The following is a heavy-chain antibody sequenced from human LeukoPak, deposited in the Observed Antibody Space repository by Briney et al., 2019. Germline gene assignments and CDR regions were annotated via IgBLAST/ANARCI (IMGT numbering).Heavy chain of an antibody. Sequence: ASVKVSCKASGYTFTSYDINWVRQATGQGLEWMGWMNPNSGNTGYAQKFQGRVTITRNTSISTAYMGLSSLRSEDTAVYYCARGGYQLLYPYYYYYMDVWGKGTTVTVSS. D-gene: IGHD2-2*02. CDR1: GYTFTSYD. V-gene: IGHV1-8*03. CDR3: ARGGYQLLYPYYYYYMDV. CDR2: MNPNSGNT. J-gene: IGHJ6*03.